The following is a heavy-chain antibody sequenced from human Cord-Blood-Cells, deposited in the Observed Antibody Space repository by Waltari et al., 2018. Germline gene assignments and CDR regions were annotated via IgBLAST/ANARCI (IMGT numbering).Heavy chain of an antibody. CDR1: GYTFTGYS. V-gene: IGHV1-2*04. D-gene: IGHD6-6*01. J-gene: IGHJ4*02. CDR3: ARGDSPAEYSFDY. Sequence: QVQLVQSGAEVKKPGASVTVSCKASGYTFTGYSMHWVRQAPGQGLEWMGWINPNSGGTNYAQKLQGWVTMTRDTSISTAYMELSRLRSDDTAVYYCARGDSPAEYSFDYWGQGTLVTVSS. CDR2: INPNSGGT.